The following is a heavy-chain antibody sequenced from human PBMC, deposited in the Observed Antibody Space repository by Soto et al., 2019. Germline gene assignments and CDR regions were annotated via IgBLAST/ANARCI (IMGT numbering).Heavy chain of an antibody. D-gene: IGHD6-13*01. Sequence: GVVRLSFTYSGFTFSNYTMNWVRQAPGKGLEWVSSISRSSRNIYYADSVKGRFTISRDNAKNALYLQMNSLRAEDTAVYYCAKDFSIADWGQGTTVTVSS. CDR2: ISRSSRNI. J-gene: IGHJ6*01. V-gene: IGHV3-21*01. CDR1: GFTFSNYT. CDR3: AKDFSIAD.